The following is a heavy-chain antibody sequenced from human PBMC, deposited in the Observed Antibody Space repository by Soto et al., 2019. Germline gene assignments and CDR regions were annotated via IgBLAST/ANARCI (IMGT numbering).Heavy chain of an antibody. CDR2: ISHSGSST. J-gene: IGHJ5*02. D-gene: IGHD3-10*01. Sequence: VGSLRLSCAASGVTFSNYAMNWVRQAPGKGLEWVSGISHSGSSTYYADSVKGRFTISRDNSKNTLFLQMNSLTAEDTAVYYCAKGSWVHHGSEGGNWLDPWGQGTLVTVSS. CDR1: GVTFSNYA. V-gene: IGHV3-23*01. CDR3: AKGSWVHHGSEGGNWLDP.